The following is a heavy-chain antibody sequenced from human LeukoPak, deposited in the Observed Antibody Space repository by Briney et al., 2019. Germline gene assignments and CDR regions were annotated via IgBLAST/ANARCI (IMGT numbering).Heavy chain of an antibody. J-gene: IGHJ4*02. V-gene: IGHV1-69*04. CDR3: ARDSRPSYYDFWSGYPFDY. D-gene: IGHD3-3*01. Sequence: SVKVSCRASGGTFSSYAISWVRQAPGQGLEWMGRIIPILGIANYAQKFQGRVTITADKSTSTAYMELSSLRSEDTAVYYCARDSRPSYYDFWSGYPFDYWGQGTLVTVSS. CDR1: GGTFSSYA. CDR2: IIPILGIA.